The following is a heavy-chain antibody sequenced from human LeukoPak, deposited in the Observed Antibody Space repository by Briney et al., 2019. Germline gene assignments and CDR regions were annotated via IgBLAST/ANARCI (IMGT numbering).Heavy chain of an antibody. D-gene: IGHD5-18*01. CDR2: ISGGGTST. CDR1: GFAFSSYA. V-gene: IGHV3-23*01. J-gene: IGHJ4*02. CDR3: ANWDTTRGPSDY. Sequence: GGSLRLSCAASGFAFSSYAMSWVRQAPGKGREWVSTISGGGTSTYYAASVKGRFTISRDNSTNALYLEMNRLRAEDTAVYYCANWDTTRGPSDYWGQGTLVTVSS.